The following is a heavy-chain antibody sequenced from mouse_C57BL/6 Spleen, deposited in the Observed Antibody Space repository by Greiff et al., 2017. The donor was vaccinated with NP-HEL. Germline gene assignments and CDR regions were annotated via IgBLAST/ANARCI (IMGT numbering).Heavy chain of an antibody. CDR2: ISSGGSYT. CDR3: AREPGDY. V-gene: IGHV5-6*01. J-gene: IGHJ2*01. D-gene: IGHD6-1*01. CDR1: GFTFSSFG. Sequence: EVQGVESGGDLVKPGGSLKLSCAASGFTFSSFGMSWVRQTPDKRLEWVATISSGGSYTYYPDSVKGRFTISRDNAKNTLYLQMSSLKSEDTAMYYCAREPGDYWGQGTTLTVSS.